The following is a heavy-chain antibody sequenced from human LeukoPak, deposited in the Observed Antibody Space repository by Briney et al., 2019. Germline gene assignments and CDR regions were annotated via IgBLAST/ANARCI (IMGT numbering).Heavy chain of an antibody. CDR1: GGSISSYY. Sequence: SETLSLTCTVSGGSISSYYWSWIRQPAGKGLEWIGRTYTSGSTNYNPSLKGRVTMSVDTSKNQFSLKLSSVTAADTAVYYCARIAAAGHFDYWGQGTLVTVSS. D-gene: IGHD6-13*01. CDR3: ARIAAAGHFDY. V-gene: IGHV4-4*07. CDR2: TYTSGST. J-gene: IGHJ4*02.